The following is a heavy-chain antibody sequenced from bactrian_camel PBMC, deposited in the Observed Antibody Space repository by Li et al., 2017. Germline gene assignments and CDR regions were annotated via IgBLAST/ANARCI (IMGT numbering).Heavy chain of an antibody. D-gene: IGHD5*01. CDR1: GDTYRRWC. CDR2: SDSAGNT. CDR3: AINPDYGYCSDGAWAYTR. Sequence: HVQLVESGGGSVQAGGSLRLSCAASGDTYRRWCMGWFRQSPGKEREGVAHSDSAGNTKYADSVKGRFAISKDDAKNTLYLQMNNLKPEDTAMYVCAINPDYGYCSDGAWAYTRWGQGTQVTVS. J-gene: IGHJ4*01. V-gene: IGHV3S55*01.